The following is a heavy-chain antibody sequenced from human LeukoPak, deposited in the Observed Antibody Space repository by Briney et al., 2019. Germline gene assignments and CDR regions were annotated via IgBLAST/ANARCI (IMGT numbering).Heavy chain of an antibody. CDR2: IIPILGIA. CDR3: ARDPPSRIQLWLPVYYYYGMDV. D-gene: IGHD5-18*01. J-gene: IGHJ6*02. CDR1: GGTFSSYA. Sequence: ASVKVSCKASGGTFSSYAIIWVRQAPGQGLEWMGRIIPILGIANYAQKFQGRVTITADKSTSTAYMELSSLRSEDTAVYYCARDPPSRIQLWLPVYYYYGMDVWGQGTTVTVSS. V-gene: IGHV1-69*04.